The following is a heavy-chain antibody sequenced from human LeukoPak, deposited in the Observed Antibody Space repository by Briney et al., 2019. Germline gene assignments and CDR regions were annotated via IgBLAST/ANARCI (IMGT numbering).Heavy chain of an antibody. D-gene: IGHD6-13*01. CDR1: GFTVSSNY. V-gene: IGHV3-66*01. Sequence: PGGSLRLSCAASGFTVSSNYTSWVRQAPGKGLEWVSVIYSGGSTYYADSVKGRFTISRDNSKNTLYLQMNSLRAEDTAVYYCARANRYSSSWGFIDYWGQGTLVTVSS. J-gene: IGHJ4*02. CDR2: IYSGGST. CDR3: ARANRYSSSWGFIDY.